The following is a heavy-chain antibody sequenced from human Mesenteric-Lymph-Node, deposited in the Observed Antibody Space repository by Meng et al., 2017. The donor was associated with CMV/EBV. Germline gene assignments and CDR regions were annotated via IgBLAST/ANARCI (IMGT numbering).Heavy chain of an antibody. CDR1: GFTFSPYW. V-gene: IGHV3-74*01. J-gene: IGHJ3*01. CDR2: INTDGSST. Sequence: SCAASGFTFSPYWMHWVRQAPGKGLVWVSRINTDGSSTTYADSVKGRCTISRDNARSTLYLQMNSLRAEDTAVYYCARDRGFAFDLWGQGTMVTVSS. CDR3: ARDRGFAFDL. D-gene: IGHD3-10*01.